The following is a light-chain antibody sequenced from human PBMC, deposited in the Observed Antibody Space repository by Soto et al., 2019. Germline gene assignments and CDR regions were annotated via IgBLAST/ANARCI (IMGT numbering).Light chain of an antibody. CDR3: PPYGSSPLLT. CDR2: GAS. J-gene: IGKJ4*01. CDR1: QSVSSSY. Sequence: EIVLTQSPGTLSLSPGERATLSCRASQSVSSSYLAWYQQKPGQAPRLLIYGASSRATGIPDRFSGSGSGTDFTLTISRLEPDDFAVYYCPPYGSSPLLTSGGGTQVDIK. V-gene: IGKV3-20*01.